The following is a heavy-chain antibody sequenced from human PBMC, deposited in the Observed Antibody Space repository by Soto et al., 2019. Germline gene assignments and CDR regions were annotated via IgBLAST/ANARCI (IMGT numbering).Heavy chain of an antibody. Sequence: QVHLVESGGGVVQPGGSLRLSCAGSGFTFSSFGMFWVRQTPGKGLEWLALIWYDGSNKYYADSVKGRFTISRDNSKNTLYLQMNSLTVEDTAVYYCAKDRGTKALPGIPRGGHYDSGGQGTLVTVSS. J-gene: IGHJ4*02. D-gene: IGHD1-1*01. V-gene: IGHV3-33*06. CDR2: IWYDGSNK. CDR3: AKDRGTKALPGIPRGGHYDS. CDR1: GFTFSSFG.